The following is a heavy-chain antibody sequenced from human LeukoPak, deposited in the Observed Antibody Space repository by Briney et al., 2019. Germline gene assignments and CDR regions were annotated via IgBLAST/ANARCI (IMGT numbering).Heavy chain of an antibody. Sequence: GGSLRLSCAASGFTFSNYWMSWVRQAPGKGLEWVANIKQDGSEKYYVDSVKGRFTISRDNAKNSLYLQMNRLRAEDTALYYCAREDQPRGTFDYWGQGILVTVSS. D-gene: IGHD2-15*01. V-gene: IGHV3-7*05. J-gene: IGHJ4*02. CDR1: GFTFSNYW. CDR3: AREDQPRGTFDY. CDR2: IKQDGSEK.